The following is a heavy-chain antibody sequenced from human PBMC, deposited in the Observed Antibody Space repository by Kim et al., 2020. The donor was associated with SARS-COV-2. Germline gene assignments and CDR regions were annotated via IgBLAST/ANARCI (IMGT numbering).Heavy chain of an antibody. CDR3: ASITSNGSGSYRPYYYYGMDV. V-gene: IGHV4-61*01. D-gene: IGHD3-10*01. J-gene: IGHJ6*02. Sequence: SETLSLTCTVSGGSVSSGSYYWSWIRQPPGKGLEWIGYIYYSGSTNYNPSLKSRVTISVDTSKNQFSLKLSSVTAADTTVYYCASITSNGSGSYRPYYYYGMDVWGQGTTVTVSS. CDR2: IYYSGST. CDR1: GGSVSSGSYY.